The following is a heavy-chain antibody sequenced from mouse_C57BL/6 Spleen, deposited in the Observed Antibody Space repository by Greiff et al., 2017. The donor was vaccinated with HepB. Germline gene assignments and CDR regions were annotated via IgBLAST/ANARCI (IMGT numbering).Heavy chain of an antibody. J-gene: IGHJ2*01. CDR3: ARKGHSNYVDY. CDR2: INPYNGGT. D-gene: IGHD2-5*01. Sequence: EVQLQQSGPVLVKPGASVKMSCKASGYTFTDYYMNWVKQSHGKSLEWIGVINPYNGGTSYNQKFKGKATLTVDKSSSTAYMELNSLTSEDSAVYYCARKGHSNYVDYWGQGTTLTVSS. CDR1: GYTFTDYY. V-gene: IGHV1-19*01.